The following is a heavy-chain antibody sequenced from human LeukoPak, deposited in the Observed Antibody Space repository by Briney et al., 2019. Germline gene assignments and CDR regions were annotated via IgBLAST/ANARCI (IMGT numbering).Heavy chain of an antibody. Sequence: KSSETLSLTCTVSGGSISSYYWSWIRQPPGKGLEWIGYIYYSGSTNYNPSLKSRVTMSVDTSKNQFSLKLSSVTAADTAVYYCARLMTVAGYYYYMDVWGKGTTVTVSS. D-gene: IGHD6-19*01. J-gene: IGHJ6*03. CDR1: GGSISSYY. CDR3: ARLMTVAGYYYYMDV. V-gene: IGHV4-59*12. CDR2: IYYSGST.